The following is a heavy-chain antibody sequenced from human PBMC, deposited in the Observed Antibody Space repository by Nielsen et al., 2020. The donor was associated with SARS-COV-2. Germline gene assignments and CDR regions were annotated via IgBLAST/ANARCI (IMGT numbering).Heavy chain of an antibody. Sequence: WIRQPPGKGLEWVSGINWNGGSTGYADSVKGRFTISRDNAKNSLYLQMNSLRAEDTALYHCVRASPVAVAGSYYYGMDVWGQGTTVTVSS. D-gene: IGHD6-19*01. J-gene: IGHJ6*02. V-gene: IGHV3-20*01. CDR3: VRASPVAVAGSYYYGMDV. CDR2: INWNGGST.